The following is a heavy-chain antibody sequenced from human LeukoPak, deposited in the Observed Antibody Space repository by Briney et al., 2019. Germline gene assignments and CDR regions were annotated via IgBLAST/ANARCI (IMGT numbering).Heavy chain of an antibody. V-gene: IGHV4-59*01. J-gene: IGHJ5*02. CDR2: ISYNGNT. Sequence: SETLSLTCAVSGGSISSDYWSWVRQSPEMGLEWIGHISYNGNTYYNPSLKSRVTISRDTSKNHFSLRLNSVTAADTAVYYCARAGQTSGVGVNWFAPWGQGTLVTVSS. CDR3: ARAGQTSGVGVNWFAP. CDR1: GGSISSDY. D-gene: IGHD1-26*01.